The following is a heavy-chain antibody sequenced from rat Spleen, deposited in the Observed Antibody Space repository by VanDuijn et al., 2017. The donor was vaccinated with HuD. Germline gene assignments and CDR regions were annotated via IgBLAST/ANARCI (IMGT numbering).Heavy chain of an antibody. V-gene: IGHV5-20*01. Sequence: EVQLVESGGGLVQPGRSMKLSCAASGFTFSNYGMAWVRQAPKKGLEWVAYISYDGGSTYYRDTVKGRFTISRDNAKSTLYLQMDSLRSEDTATYYCTTEGFWESMDYFDYWGQGVMVTVSS. CDR2: ISYDGGST. D-gene: IGHD5-1*01. CDR1: GFTFSNYG. CDR3: TTEGFWESMDYFDY. J-gene: IGHJ2*01.